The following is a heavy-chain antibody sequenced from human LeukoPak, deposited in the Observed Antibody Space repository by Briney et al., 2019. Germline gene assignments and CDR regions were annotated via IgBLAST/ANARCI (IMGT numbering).Heavy chain of an antibody. D-gene: IGHD3-22*01. V-gene: IGHV4-34*01. Sequence: PSETLSLTCAVYGGSFSGYYWSWIRQPPGKGLEWIGEINHSGSTNYNPSLKSRVTISVDTSKNQFSLKLSSVTAADTAVYYCARTIVVVITGAFDTWGQGTMVTVSS. CDR1: GGSFSGYY. J-gene: IGHJ3*02. CDR2: INHSGST. CDR3: ARTIVVVITGAFDT.